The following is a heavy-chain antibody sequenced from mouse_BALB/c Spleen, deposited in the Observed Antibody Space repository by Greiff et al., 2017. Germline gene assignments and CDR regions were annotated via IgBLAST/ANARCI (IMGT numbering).Heavy chain of an antibody. CDR2: IYPGNSDT. CDR3: TGYYYGSSDPYAMDY. V-gene: IGHV1-5*01. Sequence: IQLQQSGTVLARPGASVKMSCKASGYTFTSYWMHWVKQRPGQGLEWIGAIYPGNSDTSYNQKFKGKAKLTAVTSTSTAYMELSSLTNEDSAVYYCTGYYYGSSDPYAMDYWGQGTSVTVSS. J-gene: IGHJ4*01. D-gene: IGHD1-1*01. CDR1: GYTFTSYW.